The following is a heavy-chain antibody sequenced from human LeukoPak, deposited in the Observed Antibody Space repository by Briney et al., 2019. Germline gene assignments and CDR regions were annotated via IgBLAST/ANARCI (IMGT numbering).Heavy chain of an antibody. CDR1: GGSISSYY. CDR3: AKAQRNYYDSSGTGVFDY. V-gene: IGHV4-59*01. J-gene: IGHJ4*02. CDR2: IYYSGST. D-gene: IGHD3-22*01. Sequence: SETLSLTCTVSGGSISSYYWSWIRQPPGKGLEWIGYIYYSGSTNYNPSLKSRVTISVDTSKNQFSLKLSSVTAADTAVYYCAKAQRNYYDSSGTGVFDYWGQGTLVTVSS.